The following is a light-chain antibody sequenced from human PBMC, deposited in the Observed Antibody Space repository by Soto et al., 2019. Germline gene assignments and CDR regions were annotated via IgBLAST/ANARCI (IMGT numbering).Light chain of an antibody. CDR2: DAY. Sequence: EIKMNKSPSCWSASVKDIVTISCLGSQSIRSWLAWYQQKPGKAPKLLIYDAYSLESGVPSRFSGRRSGTEFTLTIAGLQPEHFATYSCHQYERYSPLTFGGGTKVDIK. V-gene: IGKV1-5*01. J-gene: IGKJ4*01. CDR3: HQYERYSPLT. CDR1: QSIRSW.